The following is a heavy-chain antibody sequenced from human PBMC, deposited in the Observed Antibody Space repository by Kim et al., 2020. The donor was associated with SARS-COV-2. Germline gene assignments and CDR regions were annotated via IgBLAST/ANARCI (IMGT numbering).Heavy chain of an antibody. D-gene: IGHD1-26*01. CDR3: AKMGLFYFDY. J-gene: IGHJ4*02. Sequence: YYTHSVKGRFIISRDNSKNTLYLQMNILRAEDTAVYYCAKMGLFYFDYWGQGTLVPVSS. V-gene: IGHV3-23*01.